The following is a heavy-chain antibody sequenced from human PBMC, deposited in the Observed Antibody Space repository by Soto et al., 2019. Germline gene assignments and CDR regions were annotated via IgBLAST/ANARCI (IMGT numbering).Heavy chain of an antibody. D-gene: IGHD5-18*01. Sequence: SGPTLVNPTQTLTLTCTFSGFSLSTTGMCVSWIRQPPGKALEWLALIDWADDKYYSTSLKTRLTISKDTSKNQVVLTMTNVEPVDTATYFCSRAVGGFTYGYPDYWGQGTLVTVSS. CDR1: GFSLSTTGMC. J-gene: IGHJ4*02. CDR3: SRAVGGFTYGYPDY. CDR2: IDWADDK. V-gene: IGHV2-70*01.